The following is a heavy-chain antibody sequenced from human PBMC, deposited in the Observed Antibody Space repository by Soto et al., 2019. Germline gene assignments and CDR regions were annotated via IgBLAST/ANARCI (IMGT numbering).Heavy chain of an antibody. D-gene: IGHD1-1*01. CDR1: GFTFSNYA. V-gene: IGHV3-30*18. CDR3: AKDKGVFNWATSYFDY. Sequence: VGSLRLSCAAPGFTFSNYAMHWVRQAPGKGLEWVALTSYDGNNEYYTDSVKGRFTISRDNSKNTLFLQMNSPRPEDTAVYYCAKDKGVFNWATSYFDYWGQGALVTVSS. CDR2: TSYDGNNE. J-gene: IGHJ4*02.